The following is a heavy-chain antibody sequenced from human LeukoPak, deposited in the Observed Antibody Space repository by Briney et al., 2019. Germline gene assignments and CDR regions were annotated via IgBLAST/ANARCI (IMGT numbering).Heavy chain of an antibody. CDR2: ISPSGGRT. CDR3: ARGPGDSSDDY. J-gene: IGHJ4*02. CDR1: GYTFTSYY. Sequence: ASVKVSCKXSGYTFTSYYMHWVRQAPGQGLEGMGIISPSGGRTSYSQKFQGRVTMTRDTSTSTVYMELSSLRSEDTAVYYCARGPGDSSDDYWGQGTLVTVSS. V-gene: IGHV1-46*01. D-gene: IGHD3-22*01.